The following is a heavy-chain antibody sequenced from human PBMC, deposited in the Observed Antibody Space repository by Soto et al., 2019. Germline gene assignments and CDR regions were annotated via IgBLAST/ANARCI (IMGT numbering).Heavy chain of an antibody. CDR1: GFTFNSYG. V-gene: IGHV3-30*12. CDR3: VRDRPYYSSGYYVY. CDR2: VSYDGSNK. J-gene: IGHJ4*02. D-gene: IGHD3-22*01. Sequence: GGSLRLSCAASGFTFNSYGMHWVRQAPGKGLEWVAVVSYDGSNKYYADSVKGRFTISRDNSKNRLYLQMNSLRAEDTAVYYCVRDRPYYSSGYYVYWGQGTRVTVSS.